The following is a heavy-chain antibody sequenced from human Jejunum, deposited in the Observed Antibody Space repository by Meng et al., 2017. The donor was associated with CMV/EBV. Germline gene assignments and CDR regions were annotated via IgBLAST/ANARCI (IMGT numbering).Heavy chain of an antibody. CDR2: IHPNSGTT. CDR1: GYIFTGYY. Sequence: KASGYIFTGYYMHWVRQAPGQGLEWMGWIHPNSGTTNYAQKFQARITMTRDTSINTGYMELNRLTSDDTAIYYCARADTIIISVYWGQGTLVTVSS. V-gene: IGHV1-2*02. J-gene: IGHJ4*01. D-gene: IGHD3-16*01. CDR3: ARADTIIISVY.